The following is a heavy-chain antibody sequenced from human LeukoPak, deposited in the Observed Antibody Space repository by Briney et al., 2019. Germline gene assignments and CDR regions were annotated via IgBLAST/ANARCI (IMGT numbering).Heavy chain of an antibody. CDR3: ARAPREGFSGSYHDY. Sequence: GGSLRLSCAASGFTLSSYAMHWVRQAPGKGLEYVSAISSNGDNTYYANSVKGRFTISRDNSRNTLYLQMASLRGEDTAVYYCARAPREGFSGSYHDYWGQGTLVTVSS. D-gene: IGHD1-26*01. V-gene: IGHV3-64*01. CDR2: ISSNGDNT. J-gene: IGHJ4*02. CDR1: GFTLSSYA.